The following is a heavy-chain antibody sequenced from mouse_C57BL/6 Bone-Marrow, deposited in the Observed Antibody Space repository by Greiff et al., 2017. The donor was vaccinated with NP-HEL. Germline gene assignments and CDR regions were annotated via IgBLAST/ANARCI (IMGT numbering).Heavy chain of an antibody. J-gene: IGHJ3*01. CDR3: ARMRDGYYVRSLAY. D-gene: IGHD2-3*01. CDR1: GFSLSTFGMG. CDR2: IWWDDDK. Sequence: QVQLKESGPGILQPSQTLSLTCSFSGFSLSTFGMGVGWIRQPSGKGLEWPAHIWWDDDKYYNPALKSRLTISKDTSKNQVFLKIANVDTADTATYYCARMRDGYYVRSLAYWGQGTLVTVSA. V-gene: IGHV8-8*01.